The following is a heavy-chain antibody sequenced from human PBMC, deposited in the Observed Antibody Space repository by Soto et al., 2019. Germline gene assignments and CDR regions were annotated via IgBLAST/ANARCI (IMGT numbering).Heavy chain of an antibody. CDR2: INPSGGST. CDR1: GYTFTSYY. CDR3: ARDRTYYYDSSGYYYPGY. Sequence: GASVKVSCKASGYTFTSYYMHWVRQAPGQGLEWMGIINPSGGSTSYAQKFQGRVTMTRDTSTSTVYMELSSLRSEDTAVYYCARDRTYYYDSSGYYYPGYWGQGTLVTVSS. J-gene: IGHJ4*02. V-gene: IGHV1-46*01. D-gene: IGHD3-22*01.